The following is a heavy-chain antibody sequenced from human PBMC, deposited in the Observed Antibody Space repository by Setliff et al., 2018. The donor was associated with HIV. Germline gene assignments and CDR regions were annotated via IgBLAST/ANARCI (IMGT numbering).Heavy chain of an antibody. CDR1: GGTFNTYV. CDR2: IIPILGVA. D-gene: IGHD2-15*01. Sequence: SVKVSCKASGGTFNTYVISWLRQAPGQGLEWMGGIIPILGVASYAQKFQGRLTITADKSTNTAYMELSSLKSDDTAVYYCARGPEEGDCSGGSCSGNFDPWGQGTLVTVSS. CDR3: ARGPEEGDCSGGSCSGNFDP. J-gene: IGHJ5*02. V-gene: IGHV1-69*10.